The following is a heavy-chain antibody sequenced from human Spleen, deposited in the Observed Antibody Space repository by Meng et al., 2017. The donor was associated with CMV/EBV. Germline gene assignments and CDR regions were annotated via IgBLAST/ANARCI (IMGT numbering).Heavy chain of an antibody. V-gene: IGHV3-9*01. Sequence: SLKISCAGSGFTFGYYAMHWVRQPPGKGLEWVSSISWNSGDIAYADSVKGRFTISRDNAKNSLYLQMNSLRGEDTALYYCAKSSSPSLYYYYGMDVWGQGTTVTVSS. CDR1: GFTFGYYA. D-gene: IGHD6-6*01. J-gene: IGHJ6*02. CDR3: AKSSSPSLYYYYGMDV. CDR2: ISWNSGDI.